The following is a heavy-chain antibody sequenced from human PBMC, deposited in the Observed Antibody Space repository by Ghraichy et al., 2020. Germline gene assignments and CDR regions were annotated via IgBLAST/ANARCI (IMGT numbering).Heavy chain of an antibody. Sequence: SETLSLTCTVSSIASMSNYYWSWIRQSPGKGLGWLGYISYTGSTTYSPSLKSRVSISIDTSNKQISLKLSSVTAADTAVYYCARDVRTGMGTSRYFYYGLDTWGQGTTVTVSS. V-gene: IGHV4-59*01. D-gene: IGHD1-7*01. CDR1: SIASMSNYY. CDR3: ARDVRTGMGTSRYFYYGLDT. CDR2: ISYTGST. J-gene: IGHJ6*02.